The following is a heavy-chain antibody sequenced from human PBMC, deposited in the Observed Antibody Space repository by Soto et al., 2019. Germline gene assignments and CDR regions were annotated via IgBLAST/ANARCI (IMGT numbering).Heavy chain of an antibody. J-gene: IGHJ3*02. Sequence: GGSLRLSCAGSVFTFSGYAMSWVRQAPGKGLEWVSAISGSGGSTYYADSVKGRFPISRDNTKNTLYLQMNSLRAEDTAVYYCAKDYDYIWGSYRYRHAFDIWGQGTMVTVSS. CDR3: AKDYDYIWGSYRYRHAFDI. CDR2: ISGSGGST. CDR1: VFTFSGYA. D-gene: IGHD3-16*02. V-gene: IGHV3-23*01.